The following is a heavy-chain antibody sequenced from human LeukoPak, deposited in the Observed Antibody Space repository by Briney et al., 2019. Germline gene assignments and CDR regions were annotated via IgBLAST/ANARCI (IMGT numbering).Heavy chain of an antibody. CDR3: ARDLYDDNRCFDF. Sequence: SETLSLTCAVYGGSFSGYYWSWIRQPPGKGLEWIGETNHSGSTNYNPSLKSRVTISVDTSKNQFSLRVDSVTAADTAVYYCARDLYDDNRCFDFWGQGILVTVSS. CDR1: GGSFSGYY. J-gene: IGHJ4*02. CDR2: TNHSGST. D-gene: IGHD1-14*01. V-gene: IGHV4-34*01.